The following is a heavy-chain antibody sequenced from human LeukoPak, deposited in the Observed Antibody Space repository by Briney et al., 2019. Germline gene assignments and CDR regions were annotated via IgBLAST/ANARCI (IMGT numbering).Heavy chain of an antibody. CDR1: GYTFTSYD. J-gene: IGHJ6*02. V-gene: IGHV1-8*01. CDR3: ARVEGSSWYVPYYYYYGMDV. Sequence: ASVKVSCKASGYTFTSYDINWVRQATGQGLEWMGWMNPNSGNTGYAQKFQGRVTMTRNTSISTAYMELSSLRSEDTAVYYCARVEGSSWYVPYYYYYGMDVWGQGTTVTVSS. CDR2: MNPNSGNT. D-gene: IGHD6-13*01.